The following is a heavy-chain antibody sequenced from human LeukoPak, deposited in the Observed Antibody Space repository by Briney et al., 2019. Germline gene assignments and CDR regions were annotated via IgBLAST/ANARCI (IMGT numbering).Heavy chain of an antibody. CDR3: ATNDGYNYYFDY. Sequence: GGSLRLSCAASGFTVSSNYMSWIRQAPGKGLEWVSYISSSGDTIYYADSVKGRFTISRDNAKNSLYLQMNSLRAEDTAVYYCATNDGYNYYFDYWGQGTLVTVSS. D-gene: IGHD5-24*01. V-gene: IGHV3-11*01. J-gene: IGHJ4*02. CDR1: GFTVSSNY. CDR2: ISSSGDTI.